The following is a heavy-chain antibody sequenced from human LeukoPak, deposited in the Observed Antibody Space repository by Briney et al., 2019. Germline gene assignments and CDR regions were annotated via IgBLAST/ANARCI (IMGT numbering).Heavy chain of an antibody. CDR1: GYIFTSYF. V-gene: IGHV1-69*06. D-gene: IGHD6-13*01. Sequence: GASVKVSCKASGYIFTSYFMHWVRQAPGQGLEWMGGIIPIFGTANYAQKFQGRVTITADKSTSTAYMELSSLRSEDTAVYYCARGDSSSWLHWGQGTLVTVSS. CDR3: ARGDSSSWLH. J-gene: IGHJ4*02. CDR2: IIPIFGTA.